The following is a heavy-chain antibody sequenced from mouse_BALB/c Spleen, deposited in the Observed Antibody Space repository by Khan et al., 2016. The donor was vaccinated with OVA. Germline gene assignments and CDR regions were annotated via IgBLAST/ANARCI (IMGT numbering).Heavy chain of an antibody. D-gene: IGHD6-1*01. CDR1: GYTFTNYG. V-gene: IGHV9-1*02. CDR3: ARGASYWYFDD. J-gene: IGHJ1*01. Sequence: QIQLVQSGPELKKPGETVKISCKASGYTFTNYGMNWVKQAPGKGLKWMGWINTYTGEPTYTDDFKGRFAFSLETSASTAYLQINNLKNEDIATDFCARGASYWYFDDWGAGTTVTVSS. CDR2: INTYTGEP.